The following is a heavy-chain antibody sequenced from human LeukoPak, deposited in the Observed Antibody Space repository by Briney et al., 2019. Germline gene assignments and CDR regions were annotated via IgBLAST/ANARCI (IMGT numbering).Heavy chain of an antibody. CDR2: ISYSGST. V-gene: IGHV4-39*01. CDR3: ARRRQLAIDY. CDR1: GGSLSSSGHY. Sequence: SETLSLTCTVSGGSLSSSGHYWDWIRQPAGKGLEWIGNISYSGSTYYNPSLKSRVTISRDTSENQFSLKLSSVTAADTAVYYCARRRQLAIDYWGQETLVTVAS. J-gene: IGHJ4*02. D-gene: IGHD6-6*01.